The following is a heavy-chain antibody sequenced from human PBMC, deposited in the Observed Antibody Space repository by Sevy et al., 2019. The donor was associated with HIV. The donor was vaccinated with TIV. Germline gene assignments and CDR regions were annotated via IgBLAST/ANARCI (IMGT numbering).Heavy chain of an antibody. J-gene: IGHJ6*02. CDR2: IYPGDSDT. CDR3: ARGARGTLPSYYYYGWDI. CDR1: GYRFTDYW. Sequence: GESLKISCKGSGYRFTDYWIAWVRQRPGKGLEWMGIIYPGDSDTIYSPSFRGQVTISVDKSITTAYVKWSTLKASDTGIYYCARGARGTLPSYYYYGWDIWGQWTTVTVSS. V-gene: IGHV5-51*01.